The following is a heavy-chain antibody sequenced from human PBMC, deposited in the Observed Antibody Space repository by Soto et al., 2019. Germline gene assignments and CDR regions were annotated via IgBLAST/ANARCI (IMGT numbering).Heavy chain of an antibody. D-gene: IGHD6-19*01. CDR2: IYSGGST. CDR3: ARSLPAVANYYYYGMDG. V-gene: IGHV3-66*01. Sequence: EVQLVESGGGLVQPGGSLRLSCAASGFTVSSNYMSWVRQAPGKGLEWVSVIYSGGSTYYADSVKGRFTISRDNSKNTLDLQMNSVRAEDTAVYYCARSLPAVANYYYYGMDGWGQGTTVTVSS. J-gene: IGHJ6*02. CDR1: GFTVSSNY.